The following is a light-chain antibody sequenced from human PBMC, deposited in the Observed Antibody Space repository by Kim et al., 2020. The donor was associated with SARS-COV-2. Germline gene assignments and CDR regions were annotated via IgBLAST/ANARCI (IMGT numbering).Light chain of an antibody. CDR3: QSADSSGTYWV. CDR2: KDS. CDR1: ALPKQY. Sequence: PGQTARITCSRDALPKQYAYWYRQKPGQAPVLVIYKDSEKPSGIPERFSGASSGTTVTLTISTGQAEDEADYYCQSADSSGTYWVFGGGTQLTVL. J-gene: IGLJ3*02. V-gene: IGLV3-25*03.